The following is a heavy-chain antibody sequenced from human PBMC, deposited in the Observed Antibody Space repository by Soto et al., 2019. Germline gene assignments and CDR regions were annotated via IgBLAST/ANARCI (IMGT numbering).Heavy chain of an antibody. Sequence: GGSLRLSCAASGFTFSSYAMSWVRQAPGKGLEWVSAISGSGGSTYYADSVKGRFTISRDNSKNTLYLQMNSLRAEDTAVYYCAKLRGDFWSGYYTTGLAFDIWGQGTMVTVS. J-gene: IGHJ3*02. CDR3: AKLRGDFWSGYYTTGLAFDI. CDR1: GFTFSSYA. D-gene: IGHD3-3*01. CDR2: ISGSGGST. V-gene: IGHV3-23*01.